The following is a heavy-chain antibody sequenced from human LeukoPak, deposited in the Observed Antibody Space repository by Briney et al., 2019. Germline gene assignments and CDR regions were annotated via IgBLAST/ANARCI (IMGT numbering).Heavy chain of an antibody. Sequence: GGSLRLSCAASGFTFSSYAMHWVRQAPGKGLEWVAVISYDGSNKYYADSVKGRFTISRDDSKNTLYLQMNSLRAEDTAVYYCARDPPIGVVISHGLYYYYGMDVWGQGTTVTVSS. J-gene: IGHJ6*02. V-gene: IGHV3-30*04. D-gene: IGHD3-3*01. CDR3: ARDPPIGVVISHGLYYYYGMDV. CDR1: GFTFSSYA. CDR2: ISYDGSNK.